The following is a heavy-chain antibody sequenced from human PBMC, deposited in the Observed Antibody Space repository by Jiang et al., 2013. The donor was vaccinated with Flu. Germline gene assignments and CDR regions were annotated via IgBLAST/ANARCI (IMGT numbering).Heavy chain of an antibody. Sequence: AVSGYSITSGYVLGLDPAAPRKGWSGLGVSIIXGAPTTTRPLKSRVTISVDTSKNQFSLKLSSVTAADTAVYYCARDGAYSSGGAADYWGQGTLVIVSS. CDR1: GYSITSGYV. J-gene: IGHJ4*02. D-gene: IGHD6-19*01. CDR3: ARDGAYSSGGAADY. V-gene: IGHV4-38-2*02. CDR2: SIIXGAP.